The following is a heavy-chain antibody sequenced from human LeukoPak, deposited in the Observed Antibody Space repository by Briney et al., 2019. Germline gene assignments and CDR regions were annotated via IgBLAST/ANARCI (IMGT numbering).Heavy chain of an antibody. J-gene: IGHJ5*01. CDR3: ARDPGGSGSNCAANFFAS. CDR2: RRVDGGGT. Sequence: WGSLSLTCVTSGFRFSGCPIHWVRKGPGRGLEWVSLRRVDGGGTFYTDSVKGRFTISRDNSKNSLYLQISSLTTDDSALYYCARDPGGSGSNCAANFFASWGQGPLVTVSS. V-gene: IGHV3-43*02. D-gene: IGHD3-10*01. CDR1: GFRFSGCP.